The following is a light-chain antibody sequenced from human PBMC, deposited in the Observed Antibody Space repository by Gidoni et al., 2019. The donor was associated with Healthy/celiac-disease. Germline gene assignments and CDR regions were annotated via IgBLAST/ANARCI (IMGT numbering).Light chain of an antibody. Sequence: QSVLTQPPSASGTPGQRLTISCSGSSSNIGSNTVNWYQQLPGTAPKLLIYSKNQRPSGVPDRFSGSKSGTSASLAISGLQSEDEADYYCAAWDDSLNGVVFGGGTKLTVL. V-gene: IGLV1-44*01. CDR2: SKN. CDR3: AAWDDSLNGVV. CDR1: SSNIGSNT. J-gene: IGLJ2*01.